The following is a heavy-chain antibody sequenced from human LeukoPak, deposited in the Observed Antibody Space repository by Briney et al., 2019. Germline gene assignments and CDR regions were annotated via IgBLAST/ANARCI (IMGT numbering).Heavy chain of an antibody. CDR2: IYYSGST. J-gene: IGHJ4*02. Sequence: SETLSLTCTVSGGSISNYYWSWIRQPPGKGLEWIGYIYYSGSTNYNPSLKSRVTISVDTSKNQFSLKLSSVTAEDTAVYYCARALYSGYDYWGQGTLVTVSS. D-gene: IGHD5-12*01. CDR3: ARALYSGYDY. V-gene: IGHV4-59*01. CDR1: GGSISNYY.